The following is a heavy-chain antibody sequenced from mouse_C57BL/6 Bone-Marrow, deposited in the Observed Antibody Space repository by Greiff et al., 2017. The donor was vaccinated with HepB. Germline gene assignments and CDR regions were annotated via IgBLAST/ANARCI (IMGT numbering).Heavy chain of an antibody. CDR2: ISSGGSYT. CDR1: GFTFTSYG. V-gene: IGHV5-6*01. J-gene: IGHJ4*01. Sequence: EVQLVESGGDLVKPGGSLKLSCAASGFTFTSYGMSWVRQTPDKRLEWVATISSGGSYTYYPDSVKGRFTISRDNAKNTLYLQMSSLQSEATAMYYCARQRGAMDYWGQGTSVTVSS. CDR3: ARQRGAMDY.